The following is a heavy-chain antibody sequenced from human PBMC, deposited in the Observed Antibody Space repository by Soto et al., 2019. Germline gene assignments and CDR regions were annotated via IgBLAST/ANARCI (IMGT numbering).Heavy chain of an antibody. CDR3: ARVTPGGYFEY. D-gene: IGHD1-26*01. J-gene: IGHJ4*02. CDR1: GDTFSSYA. Sequence: GASVKVSCKASGDTFSSYAISWVQQAPGQGLEWMGGIIPKFNTIDHGQKFQGRVTIAADKSTSTAYMELSSLRSDDTAVYYCARVTPGGYFEYWAQGTLVTVSS. V-gene: IGHV1-69*06. CDR2: IIPKFNTI.